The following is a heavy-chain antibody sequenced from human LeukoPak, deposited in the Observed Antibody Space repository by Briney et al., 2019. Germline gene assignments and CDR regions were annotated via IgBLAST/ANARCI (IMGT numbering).Heavy chain of an antibody. V-gene: IGHV1-69*05. CDR1: GGTFSSYA. D-gene: IGHD3-16*01. J-gene: IGHJ5*02. CDR2: IIPIFGTA. Sequence: GASVKVSCKASGGTFSSYAISWVRQAPGQGLEWMGGIIPIFGTANYAQKFQGRVTITTDESTSTVYMELSSLRSEDTAVYYCAREANLGQLRGGNWFDPWGQGTLVTVSS. CDR3: AREANLGQLRGGNWFDP.